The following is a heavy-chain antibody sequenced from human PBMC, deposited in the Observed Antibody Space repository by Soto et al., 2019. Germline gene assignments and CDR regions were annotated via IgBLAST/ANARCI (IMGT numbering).Heavy chain of an antibody. CDR1: GFTFSSYD. J-gene: IGHJ6*01. CDR2: IGTAGDT. V-gene: IGHV3-13*01. D-gene: IGHD2-21*02. Sequence: EVQLVESGGVLVQPGGSLRLSCAASGFTFSSYDMHWVRQATGKGLEWGSAIGTAGDTYYPGSVKGRFTISRENAKNSLSLQMNSLRAEDTAVYYCARSGLACDRSYGMDVWGQGTTVTVSS. CDR3: ARSGLACDRSYGMDV.